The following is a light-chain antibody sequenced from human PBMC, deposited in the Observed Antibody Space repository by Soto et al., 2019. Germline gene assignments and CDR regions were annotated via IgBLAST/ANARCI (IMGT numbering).Light chain of an antibody. CDR1: RNILYSSNNKNY. Sequence: DIVMTQSPDSLGVSLGERATINCKSSRNILYSSNNKNYLAWYQQKPGQPPKLLIYWASTRESGVPDRFSGSGSGTDFTLTISSLQAEYVAVYYCQQYYSAPLTFGGGTKVEIK. CDR2: WAS. J-gene: IGKJ4*01. V-gene: IGKV4-1*01. CDR3: QQYYSAPLT.